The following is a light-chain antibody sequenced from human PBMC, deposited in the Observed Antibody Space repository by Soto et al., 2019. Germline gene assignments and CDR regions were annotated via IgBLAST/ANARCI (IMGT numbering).Light chain of an antibody. CDR3: QQRQYWPPIT. V-gene: IGKV3-11*01. CDR1: LNVNSY. Sequence: EIVLTQSPATLSLSPGERATRSCRASLNVNSYLAWYQQKPGQAPRLLIYDASNRAAGIPARFSGSGSGTDFTLTISSLEPEDFAIYYCQQRQYWPPITFGQGTRLEIK. J-gene: IGKJ5*01. CDR2: DAS.